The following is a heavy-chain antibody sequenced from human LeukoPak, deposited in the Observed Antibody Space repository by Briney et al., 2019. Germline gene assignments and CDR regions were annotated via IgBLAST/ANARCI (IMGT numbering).Heavy chain of an antibody. D-gene: IGHD6-13*01. Sequence: GASVKVSCKASGYTFTSYDINWVRQATGQGLEWMGWMNPNSGNTGYAQKFQGRVTMTRNTSISTAYMELSSLRSEDTAVYYCARRDGSSRDQEHYYMDVWGKGTTVTVSS. V-gene: IGHV1-8*01. CDR3: ARRDGSSRDQEHYYMDV. J-gene: IGHJ6*03. CDR2: MNPNSGNT. CDR1: GYTFTSYD.